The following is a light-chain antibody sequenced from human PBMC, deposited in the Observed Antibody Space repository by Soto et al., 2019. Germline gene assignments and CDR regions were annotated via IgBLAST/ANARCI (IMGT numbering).Light chain of an antibody. J-gene: IGLJ1*01. CDR1: STNIGARSD. Sequence: QSVLTQPPSVSGAPGQRVTISCTGSSTNIGARSDVHWYQQLPGTAPKLPIYLNNNRPSGVPDRFSGSKSGTSASLAITGLQAEDEADYYCQSYDSSLSCYVFGTGTKLTVL. CDR3: QSYDSSLSCYV. CDR2: LNN. V-gene: IGLV1-40*01.